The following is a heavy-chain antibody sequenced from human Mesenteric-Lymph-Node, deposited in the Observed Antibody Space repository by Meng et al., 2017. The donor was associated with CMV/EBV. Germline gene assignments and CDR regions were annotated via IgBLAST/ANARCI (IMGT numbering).Heavy chain of an antibody. CDR1: GYRFTDYY. D-gene: IGHD4-11*01. CDR2: VDPEKGET. CDR3: TTFALHHFDY. Sequence: ISCKVSGYRFTDYYMHWVQQAPGKGLEWMGLVDPEKGETIYAEKFQGRVTITADTSTGTAYLELSSLRSEDTAVYYCTTFALHHFDYTGQGTLVTVSS. J-gene: IGHJ4*02. V-gene: IGHV1-69-2*01.